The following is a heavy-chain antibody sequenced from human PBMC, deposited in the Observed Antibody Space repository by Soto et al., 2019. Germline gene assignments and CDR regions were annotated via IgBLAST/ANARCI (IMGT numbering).Heavy chain of an antibody. CDR1: GYTFTDYD. V-gene: IGHV1-8*01. D-gene: IGHD3-10*01. CDR3: ARGFSSYSVH. CDR2: MNPNTGNT. Sequence: QVQLVQSGTEVKKPGASVRVSCKGYGYTFTDYDINWVRQAAGQGPEWMGWMNPNTGNTAYAQKFQGRLTLTRDTSIGTAYMDLSSLTSEDTAVYYCARGFSSYSVHWAPGTLVTVSS. J-gene: IGHJ4*02.